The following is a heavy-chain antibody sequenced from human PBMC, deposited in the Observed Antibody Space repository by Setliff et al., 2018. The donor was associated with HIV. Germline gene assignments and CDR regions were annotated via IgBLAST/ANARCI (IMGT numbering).Heavy chain of an antibody. Sequence: GASVKVSCKASGGGFGNHAITWVRQAPGQGLEWMGVIIPIFTTTDYAQKFRGRLTINADESTDTAYMELRSLRSADTAIYYCATLNEYAYQTGGWFDPWGQGTPVTVSS. J-gene: IGHJ5*02. CDR2: IIPIFTTT. CDR3: ATLNEYAYQTGGWFDP. D-gene: IGHD3-16*01. CDR1: GGGFGNHA. V-gene: IGHV1-69*13.